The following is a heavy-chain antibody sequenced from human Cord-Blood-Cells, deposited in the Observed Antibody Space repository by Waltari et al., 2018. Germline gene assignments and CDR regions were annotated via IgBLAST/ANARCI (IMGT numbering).Heavy chain of an antibody. CDR3: ALNGNCSGGSCYSDY. V-gene: IGHV4-34*01. J-gene: IGHJ4*02. D-gene: IGHD2-15*01. CDR2: INHSGST. CDR1: GGSFSGYY. Sequence: QVQLQQWGAGLLKPSETLSLTCAVYGGSFSGYYWSWIRQPPGKGLEWIGEINHSGSTNYNPHRKSRVTISVDTSKNQFSLKLGAVTAADTAVYYCALNGNCSGGSCYSDYWGQGTLVTVSS.